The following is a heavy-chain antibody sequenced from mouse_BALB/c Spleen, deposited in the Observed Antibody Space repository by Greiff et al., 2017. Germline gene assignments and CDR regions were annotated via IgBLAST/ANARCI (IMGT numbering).Heavy chain of an antibody. CDR1: GFNIKDYY. D-gene: IGHD2-14*01. J-gene: IGHJ2*01. CDR2: IDPENGDT. CDR3: KDGQVPDY. Sequence: EVQLQQSGAELVRSGASVKLSCTASGFNIKDYYMHWVKQRPEQGLEWIGWIDPENGDTEYAPKFQGKATMTADTSSNTAYLQLSSLTSEDTAVYYCKDGQVPDYWGQGTTLTVSS. V-gene: IGHV14-4*02.